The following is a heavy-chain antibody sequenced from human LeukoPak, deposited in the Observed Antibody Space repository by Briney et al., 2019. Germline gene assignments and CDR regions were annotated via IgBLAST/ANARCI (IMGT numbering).Heavy chain of an antibody. CDR2: ISSSSSYI. V-gene: IGHV3-21*06. D-gene: IGHD5-18*01. CDR1: GFTFSSYS. J-gene: IGHJ4*02. Sequence: PGGSLRLSCAASGFTFSSYSMNWVRQAPGKGLEWVSSISSSSSYIYYADSVKGRFTISRDNSKNTLYLQMNSLRVEDTAVYYCAKESYSYGPFDYWGQGTLVTVSS. CDR3: AKESYSYGPFDY.